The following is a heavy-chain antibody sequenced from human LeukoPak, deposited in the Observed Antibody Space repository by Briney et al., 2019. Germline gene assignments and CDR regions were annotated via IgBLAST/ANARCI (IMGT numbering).Heavy chain of an antibody. Sequence: HPGGSLRLSCAASGFTFSSYGMSWVRQAPGKGLEWVSAISGSGGSTYYADSVKGRFTISRDNSKNTLYLQMNSLRAEDTAVYYCAKDQFDRWEITSITGSDYWGQGTLVTVSS. J-gene: IGHJ4*02. D-gene: IGHD1-20*01. V-gene: IGHV3-23*01. CDR2: ISGSGGST. CDR3: AKDQFDRWEITSITGSDY. CDR1: GFTFSSYG.